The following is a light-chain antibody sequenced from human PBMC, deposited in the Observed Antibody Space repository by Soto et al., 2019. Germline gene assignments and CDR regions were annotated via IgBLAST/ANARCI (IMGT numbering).Light chain of an antibody. CDR3: ASWDDSLSGVV. Sequence: QSVLTQPPSASGTPGQRVTISCSGSSSNIGSNYVYWYQQLPGTAPKLHIYRNNQRPSGVPDRFSVSKSGTSASLALSGLRSEDEANYYCASWDDSLSGVVFGGGTKLTVL. J-gene: IGLJ3*02. V-gene: IGLV1-47*01. CDR2: RNN. CDR1: SSNIGSNY.